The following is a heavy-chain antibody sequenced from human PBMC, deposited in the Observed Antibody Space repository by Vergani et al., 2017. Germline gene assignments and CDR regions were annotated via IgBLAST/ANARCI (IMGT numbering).Heavy chain of an antibody. CDR2: IYPGDSDT. CDR1: GYSFTSYW. J-gene: IGHJ3*02. CDR3: ARHSPTPYYYDSSGYSNAFDI. V-gene: IGHV5-51*01. Sequence: VQLVQSGAEVKKPGESLKISCKGSGYSFTSYWIGWVRQMPGKGLEWMGIIYPGDSDTIYSPSFQGQVTISADKSISTAYLQWSSLKASDTAMYYCARHSPTPYYYDSSGYSNAFDIWGQGTMVTVSS. D-gene: IGHD3-22*01.